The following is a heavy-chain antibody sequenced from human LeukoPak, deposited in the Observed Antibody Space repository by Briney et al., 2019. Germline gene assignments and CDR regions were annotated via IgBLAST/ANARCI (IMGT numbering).Heavy chain of an antibody. Sequence: GGSLRLSCAASGFTFSSYAMSWVRQAPGKGLEWVSVIYSGGSTYYADSVKGRFTISRDTSKNTVYLQMNSLRVEDTAVYYCVRDAWFGGVYDYYMDVWGRGTTVTVSS. D-gene: IGHD3-10*01. V-gene: IGHV3-23*03. J-gene: IGHJ6*03. CDR3: VRDAWFGGVYDYYMDV. CDR2: IYSGGST. CDR1: GFTFSSYA.